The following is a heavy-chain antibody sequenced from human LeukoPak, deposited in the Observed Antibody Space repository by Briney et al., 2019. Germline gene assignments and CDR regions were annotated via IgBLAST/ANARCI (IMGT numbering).Heavy chain of an antibody. J-gene: IGHJ5*02. D-gene: IGHD4-23*01. Sequence: SETLSLTCTVSGGSISSGGYYWSWIRQHPGKGPEWIGYIYYSGSTYYNPSLKSRVTISVDTSKNQFSLKLSSVTAADTAVYYCARDLGYGGNNWFDPWGQGTLVTVSS. CDR3: ARDLGYGGNNWFDP. V-gene: IGHV4-31*03. CDR1: GGSISSGGYY. CDR2: IYYSGST.